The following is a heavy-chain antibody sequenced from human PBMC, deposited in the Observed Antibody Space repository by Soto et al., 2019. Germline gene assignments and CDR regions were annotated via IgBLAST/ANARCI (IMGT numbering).Heavy chain of an antibody. CDR3: ARLANCFDS. Sequence: SETLSLTCTVSGGSISSYYWSWIRQPPGKGLEWIGYIYYSGSTNYNPSLKSRVTISVDTSKNQFSLKLSSVTAADTAVYYCARLANCFDSSYQGTLVTV. CDR1: GGSISSYY. CDR2: IYYSGST. J-gene: IGHJ5*01. V-gene: IGHV4-59*01. D-gene: IGHD6-19*01.